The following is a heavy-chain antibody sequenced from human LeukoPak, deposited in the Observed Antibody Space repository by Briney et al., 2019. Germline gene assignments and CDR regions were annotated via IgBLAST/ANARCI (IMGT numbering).Heavy chain of an antibody. CDR1: GGSISSSSYY. CDR3: ARDRYYYDSSGYLLFDY. Sequence: PSETLSLTCTVSGGSISSSSYYWSWIRQPAGKGLEWIGRIYTSGSTNYNPSLKSRVTMSVDTSKNQFSLKLSSVTAADTAVYYCARDRYYYDSSGYLLFDYWGQGTLVTVSS. D-gene: IGHD3-22*01. J-gene: IGHJ4*02. V-gene: IGHV4-61*02. CDR2: IYTSGST.